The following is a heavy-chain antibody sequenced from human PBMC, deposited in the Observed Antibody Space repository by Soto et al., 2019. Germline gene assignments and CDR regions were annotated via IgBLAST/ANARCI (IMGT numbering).Heavy chain of an antibody. V-gene: IGHV4-59*01. CDR1: AASFSKYY. J-gene: IGHJ4*02. CDR2: IYFNGNT. D-gene: IGHD3-16*01. Sequence: PSETLSLTCTVSAASFSKYYWTWIRQPPGKGLEWIGYIYFNGNTKYNPSLEGRLTISIDTSKKEFSLKLTSATAADAAVYYCASVTFGGIVLAHWGQGTLVTVSS. CDR3: ASVTFGGIVLAH.